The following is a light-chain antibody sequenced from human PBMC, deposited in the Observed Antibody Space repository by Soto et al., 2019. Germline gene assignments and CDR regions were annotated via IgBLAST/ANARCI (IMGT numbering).Light chain of an antibody. V-gene: IGKV3-11*01. CDR2: DAS. CDR1: QSVSSY. Sequence: EIVITQSPATLSVSPGEGATLSCRASQSVSSYLAWYQQKPGQAPRLLIYDASNRATGIPGRFSGSGSGTDFTLTISSLEPEDFAVYYCQQRMESFGQGTRLEI. J-gene: IGKJ5*01. CDR3: QQRMES.